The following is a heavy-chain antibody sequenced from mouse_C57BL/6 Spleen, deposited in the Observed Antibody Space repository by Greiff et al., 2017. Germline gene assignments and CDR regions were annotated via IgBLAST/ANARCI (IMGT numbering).Heavy chain of an antibody. Sequence: VQLQQPGPVLVKPGASVKMSCKASGYTFTDYYMNWVKQSHGKSLEWIGVINPYNGGTSYNQKFKGKATLTVDKSSSTAYMELTSLTSEDSAVYYCARFAYYGSKYGFDYWGPGPTLTVSS. CDR2: INPYNGGT. CDR3: ARFAYYGSKYGFDY. J-gene: IGHJ2*01. V-gene: IGHV1-19*01. D-gene: IGHD1-1*01. CDR1: GYTFTDYY.